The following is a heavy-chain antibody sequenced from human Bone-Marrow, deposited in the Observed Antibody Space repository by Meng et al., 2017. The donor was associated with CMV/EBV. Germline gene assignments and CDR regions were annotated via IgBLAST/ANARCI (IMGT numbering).Heavy chain of an antibody. J-gene: IGHJ2*01. CDR2: ISSSGDYM. Sequence: GGSLRLSCAASGFTLSSYEMNWVRQAPGKGLEWVSSISSSGDYMYYADSVKGRFTISRDNAKNSLYLQMSSLRAEDTAIYYCARGQLGTSNWYFDLWGRGTLVTVSS. V-gene: IGHV3-21*01. CDR1: GFTLSSYE. D-gene: IGHD7-27*01. CDR3: ARGQLGTSNWYFDL.